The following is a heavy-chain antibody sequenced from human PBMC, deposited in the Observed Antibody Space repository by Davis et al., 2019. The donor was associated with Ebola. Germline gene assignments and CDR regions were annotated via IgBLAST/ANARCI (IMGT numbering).Heavy chain of an antibody. Sequence: LGGSLRLSCETSGFIFRNYVMSWVRLTPGTGLEWVGLSRNQENHYNTEYAASVRGRFTISRDDSKKSMYLQMNSLRTEDTAVYYCVTENWYRFESWGQGTLVTVSS. V-gene: IGHV3-72*01. CDR3: VTENWYRFES. CDR1: GFIFRNYV. CDR2: SRNQENHYNT. D-gene: IGHD1/OR15-1a*01. J-gene: IGHJ4*02.